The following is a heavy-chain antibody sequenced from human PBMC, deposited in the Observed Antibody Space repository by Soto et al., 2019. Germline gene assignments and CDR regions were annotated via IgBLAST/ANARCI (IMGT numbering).Heavy chain of an antibody. D-gene: IGHD6-19*01. V-gene: IGHV1-2*04. CDR1: GYTFTDYY. Sequence: QVHLVQSGAEVKKPGASVKVSCKASGYTFTDYYLHWVRQAPGQGLEWMGWINPNSGVTNYAQKFQGWVTLTRDTSVSTGYMELNRLKSDDTAVFFCARGVSGWSPFDVWGQGTLVTVSS. CDR2: INPNSGVT. J-gene: IGHJ4*02. CDR3: ARGVSGWSPFDV.